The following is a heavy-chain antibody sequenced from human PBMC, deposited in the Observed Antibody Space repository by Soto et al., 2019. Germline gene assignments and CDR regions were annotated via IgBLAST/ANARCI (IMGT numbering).Heavy chain of an antibody. CDR3: ARAYQQLVNWFDH. D-gene: IGHD6-13*01. CDR1: GGTFSSYA. CDR2: IIPIFGTA. J-gene: IGHJ5*02. V-gene: IGHV1-69*13. Sequence: SVKVSCKASGGTFSSYAISWVRQAPGQGLEWMGGIIPIFGTANYAQKFQGRVTITADESTSTAYMELSSLRSEDTAVYYCARAYQQLVNWFDHWGQGNLVTASS.